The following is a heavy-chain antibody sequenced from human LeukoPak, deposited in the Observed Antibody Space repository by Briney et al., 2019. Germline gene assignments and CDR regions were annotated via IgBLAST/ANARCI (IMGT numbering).Heavy chain of an antibody. CDR3: ARDLAYCGGDCYPTPFDY. V-gene: IGHV3-66*01. D-gene: IGHD2-21*02. Sequence: GGSLRLSCAASGFTVSSNYMSWVRQAPGKGLEWVSVIYSGGSTYYADSVKGRFTISRDNAKNSLYLQMNSLRAEDTAVYYCARDLAYCGGDCYPTPFDYWGQGTLVTVSS. J-gene: IGHJ4*02. CDR2: IYSGGST. CDR1: GFTVSSNY.